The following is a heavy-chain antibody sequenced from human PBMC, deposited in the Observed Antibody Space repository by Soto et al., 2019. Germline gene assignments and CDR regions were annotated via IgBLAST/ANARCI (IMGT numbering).Heavy chain of an antibody. Sequence: ASQTLSLTCSVSGGSIRSNIYYWGCIRQQPRKGMEWIATVNYSGSTYYTPSLKNRVTISADTSNNQFSLRLNSVTAADTSVYYCARQHYYDSSGYYTWNWGQGTLVTVSS. D-gene: IGHD3-22*01. J-gene: IGHJ4*02. CDR2: VNYSGST. CDR3: ARQHYYDSSGYYTWN. V-gene: IGHV4-39*01. CDR1: GGSIRSNIYY.